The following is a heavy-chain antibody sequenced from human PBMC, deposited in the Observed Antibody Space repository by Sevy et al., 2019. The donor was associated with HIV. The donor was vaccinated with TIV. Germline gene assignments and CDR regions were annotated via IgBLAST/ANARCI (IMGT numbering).Heavy chain of an antibody. CDR2: ISAYNGNT. D-gene: IGHD1-1*01. CDR1: GYTFTSYG. CDR3: ARRVTRIHGNDY. V-gene: IGHV1-18*04. Sequence: GESLKISCKASGYTFTSYGISWVRQAPGQGLEWMGWISAYNGNTNYAQKLQGRVTMTTDTSTSTAYMELRSLRSDDTAVYYCARRVTRIHGNDYWGQGTLVTVSS. J-gene: IGHJ4*02.